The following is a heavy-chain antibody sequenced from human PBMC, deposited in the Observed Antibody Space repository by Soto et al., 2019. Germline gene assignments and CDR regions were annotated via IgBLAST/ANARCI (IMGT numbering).Heavy chain of an antibody. Sequence: ASVKVSCKVSGYTLTELSMHWVRQAPGKGLEWMGGFDPEDGETIYAQKFQGRVTMTEDTSTDTAYMELSSLRSEDTAVYYCATXLLTTVTPAWYFYGMDVWGQGTLVTVSS. CDR3: ATXLLTTVTPAWYFYGMDV. J-gene: IGHJ6*02. D-gene: IGHD4-17*01. V-gene: IGHV1-24*01. CDR2: FDPEDGET. CDR1: GYTLTELS.